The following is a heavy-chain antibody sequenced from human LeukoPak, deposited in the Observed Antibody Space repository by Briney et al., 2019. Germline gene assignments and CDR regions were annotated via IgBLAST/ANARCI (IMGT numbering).Heavy chain of an antibody. CDR3: ARVGDGYNKGLGDLDY. CDR1: GYTFTSYY. CDR2: INPNSGGT. J-gene: IGHJ4*02. Sequence: GASVKVSCKASGYTFTSYYMHWVRQAPGQGLEWMGWINPNSGGTNYAQKFQGRVTMTRDTSISTAYMELSRLRSDDTAVYYCARVGDGYNKGLGDLDYWGQGTLVTVSS. D-gene: IGHD5-24*01. V-gene: IGHV1-2*02.